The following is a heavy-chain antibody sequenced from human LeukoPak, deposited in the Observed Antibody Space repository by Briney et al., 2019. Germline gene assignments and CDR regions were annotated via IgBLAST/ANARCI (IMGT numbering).Heavy chain of an antibody. D-gene: IGHD3-10*01. Sequence: SETLSLTCTVSGGSISSGGYYWSWIRQHPGKGLEWIGYIYYSGSTYYNPSLKSRVTISVDTSKNQFSLKLSSVTAADSAVYYCARRPDGESILEYYFDYWGQGTLVTVSS. J-gene: IGHJ4*02. V-gene: IGHV4-31*03. CDR3: ARRPDGESILEYYFDY. CDR2: IYYSGST. CDR1: GGSISSGGYY.